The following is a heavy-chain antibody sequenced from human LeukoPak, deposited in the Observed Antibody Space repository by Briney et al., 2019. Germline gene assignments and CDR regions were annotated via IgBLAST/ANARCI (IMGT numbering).Heavy chain of an antibody. D-gene: IGHD6-25*01. CDR1: GGSISSSSYY. J-gene: IGHJ6*04. V-gene: IGHV3-11*06. CDR2: ISASGTLT. Sequence: LSLTCTVSGGSISSSSYYWGWIRQPPGKGLEWISYISASGTLTHYADSVEGRFTISRDNAKNSLYLQMNSLRGEDTAVYYCARDGTPSYSSGWVYMDVWGKGTTVTISS. CDR3: ARDGTPSYSSGWVYMDV.